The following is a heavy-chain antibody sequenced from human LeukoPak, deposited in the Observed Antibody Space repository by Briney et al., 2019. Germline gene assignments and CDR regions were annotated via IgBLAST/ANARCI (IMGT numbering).Heavy chain of an antibody. J-gene: IGHJ4*02. CDR1: GYTFRNYG. V-gene: IGHV1-18*01. D-gene: IGHD3-10*01. CDR3: ARNRTGTFDF. Sequence: ASVKVSCKASGYTFRNYGINWVRQAPGQGLEWLGWISGDSYDTKYEQKLQGRVTMTADTSTSTAYMELRSLTSDDTAVYYCARNRTGTFDFWGQGTLVTDSS. CDR2: ISGDSYDT.